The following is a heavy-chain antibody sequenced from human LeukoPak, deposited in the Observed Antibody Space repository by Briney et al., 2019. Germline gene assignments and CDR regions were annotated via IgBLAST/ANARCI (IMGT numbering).Heavy chain of an antibody. D-gene: IGHD2-15*01. J-gene: IGHJ4*02. V-gene: IGHV4-34*01. CDR3: ARDSFTVVVVAATGFDY. CDR2: INHSGST. CDR1: GGSFSGYY. Sequence: SETLSLTCAVYGGSFSGYYWSWIRQPPGKGLEWIGEINHSGSTNYNPSLKSRVTISVDTSKNQFSLKLSSVTAADTAVYYCARDSFTVVVVAATGFDYWGQGTLVTVSS.